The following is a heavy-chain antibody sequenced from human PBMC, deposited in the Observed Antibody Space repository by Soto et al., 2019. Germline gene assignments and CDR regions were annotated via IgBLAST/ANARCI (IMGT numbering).Heavy chain of an antibody. D-gene: IGHD6-19*01. CDR3: AKDFYSSGWYYYYGMDV. Sequence: PGGSLRLSCAASGFTFSSYAMSWVRQAPGKGLEWVSAISGSGGSTYYADSVKGRFTISRDNSKNTLYLQMNSLRAEDTAVYYCAKDFYSSGWYYYYGMDVWGQATTVTVSS. CDR2: ISGSGGST. J-gene: IGHJ6*02. CDR1: GFTFSSYA. V-gene: IGHV3-23*01.